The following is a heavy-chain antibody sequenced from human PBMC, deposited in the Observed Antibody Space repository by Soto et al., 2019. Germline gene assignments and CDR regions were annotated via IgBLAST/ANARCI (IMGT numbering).Heavy chain of an antibody. Sequence: PSETLSLTCTVSGGSISSYYWSWIRQPPGKGLEWIGYIYYSGSTNYNPSPKSRVTISVDTSKNQFSLKLSSVTAADTAVYYCARALVEMATIYYFDYWGQGTLVTVSS. CDR3: ARALVEMATIYYFDY. CDR1: GGSISSYY. J-gene: IGHJ4*02. CDR2: IYYSGST. V-gene: IGHV4-59*01. D-gene: IGHD5-12*01.